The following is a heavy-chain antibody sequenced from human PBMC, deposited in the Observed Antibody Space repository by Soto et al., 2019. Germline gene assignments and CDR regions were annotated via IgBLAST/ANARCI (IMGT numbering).Heavy chain of an antibody. D-gene: IGHD3-10*01. J-gene: IGHJ4*02. CDR3: AKPEEVVRGFDF. V-gene: IGHV3-23*01. CDR2: ISGTGGAA. Sequence: GGSLRLSCAASGFTFGHSAMSWVRQAPGKGLEWVAAISGTGGAAYYADSVKGRFTIPRDNSRNTLFLQMNSLRVDDTAIYHCAKPEEVVRGFDFRGLGTLVTVSS. CDR1: GFTFGHSA.